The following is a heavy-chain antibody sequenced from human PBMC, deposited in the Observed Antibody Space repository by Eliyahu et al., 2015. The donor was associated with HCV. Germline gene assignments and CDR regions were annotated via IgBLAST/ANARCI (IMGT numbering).Heavy chain of an antibody. J-gene: IGHJ6*02. CDR2: VSHTGST. Sequence: QLQLQESGSGLVKSSQTLSLTCAVSGGSISSGAYPWSWIRQPPGKGLEWIGYVSHTGSTYYNPSLKSRATISLDRSRNQFSLRLNSVTAADTALYYCARGVYGSGSYPSFGLDVWGQGTTVTVAS. D-gene: IGHD3-10*01. CDR1: GGSISSGAYP. CDR3: ARGVYGSGSYPSFGLDV. V-gene: IGHV4-30-2*01.